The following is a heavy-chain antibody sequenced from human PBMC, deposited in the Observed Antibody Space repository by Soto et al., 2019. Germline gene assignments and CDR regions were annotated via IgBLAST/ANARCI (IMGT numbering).Heavy chain of an antibody. CDR2: MNRNSVNT. CDR3: AREGVRGMDV. D-gene: IGHD3-16*01. Sequence: QVQLVQSGAEVKKLGASVKVSCKASGYTFTSYDINWVRQATGQGHEWMGWMNRNSVNTGYAQKCKGRVTMTSNTSISTAYMDLSSLRYEDTAVYYCAREGVRGMDVWGQGTTVTISS. CDR1: GYTFTSYD. V-gene: IGHV1-8*01. J-gene: IGHJ6*02.